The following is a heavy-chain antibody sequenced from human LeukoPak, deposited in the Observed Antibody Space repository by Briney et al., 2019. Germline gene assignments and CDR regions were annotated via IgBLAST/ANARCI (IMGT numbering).Heavy chain of an antibody. CDR1: GFTFSSYW. J-gene: IGHJ3*02. CDR3: AREKPGIEAFDI. Sequence: GGSLRLSCAASGFTFSSYWTHWVRQAPGKGLVWVSRINSDGSSTSYADSVKGRFTISRDNAKNTLYLQMNSLRAEDTAVYYCAREKPGIEAFDIWGQGTMVTVSS. V-gene: IGHV3-74*01. CDR2: INSDGSST.